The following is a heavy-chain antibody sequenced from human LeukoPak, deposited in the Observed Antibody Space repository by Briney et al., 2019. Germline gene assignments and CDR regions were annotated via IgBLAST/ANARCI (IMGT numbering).Heavy chain of an antibody. V-gene: IGHV3-21*01. D-gene: IGHD5-12*01. CDR1: GFTFSSYW. Sequence: PGGSLRLSCAASGFTFSSYWMHWVRQAPGKGLEWVSSISSSSDYIYYADSVKGRFNISRDNAKNSLYLQMKSLRAEDTAVYYCARGPSGYHNTGGQGTLVTVSS. CDR2: ISSSSDYI. CDR3: ARGPSGYHNT. J-gene: IGHJ4*02.